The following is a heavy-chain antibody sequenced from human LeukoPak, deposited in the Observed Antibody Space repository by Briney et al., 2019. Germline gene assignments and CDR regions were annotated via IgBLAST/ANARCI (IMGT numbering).Heavy chain of an antibody. D-gene: IGHD6-19*01. CDR3: ARSIAVAGFDY. CDR1: GYSISSGYY. Sequence: SETLSLTCAVSGYSISSGYYWGWIRQPPGKGLEWIGTIYHSGSTYYNPSPKSRVTISVDTSKNQFSLKLTSVTAADTAVYYCARSIAVAGFDYWGQGTLVTVSS. J-gene: IGHJ4*02. V-gene: IGHV4-38-2*01. CDR2: IYHSGST.